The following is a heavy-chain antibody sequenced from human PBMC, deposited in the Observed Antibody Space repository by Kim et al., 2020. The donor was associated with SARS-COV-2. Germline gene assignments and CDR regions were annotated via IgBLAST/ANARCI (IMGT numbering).Heavy chain of an antibody. D-gene: IGHD3-22*01. CDR1: GFTFDDYA. V-gene: IGHV3-9*01. J-gene: IGHJ4*01. CDR3: AKDRRSSYYDSSGYFDY. CDR2: ISWNSGSI. Sequence: GGSLRLSCAASGFTFDDYAMHWVRQAPGKGLEWVSGISWNSGSIGYADSVKGRFTISRYNAKNSLYLQMNSLRAEDTALYYCAKDRRSSYYDSSGYFDY.